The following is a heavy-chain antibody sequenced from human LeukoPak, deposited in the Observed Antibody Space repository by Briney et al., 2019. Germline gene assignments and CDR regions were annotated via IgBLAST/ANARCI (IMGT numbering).Heavy chain of an antibody. CDR2: TYYRSKWYT. J-gene: IGHJ3*02. CDR1: GDSVSNNNAA. V-gene: IGHV6-1*01. D-gene: IGHD3-16*01. CDR3: ASSSLRGSDAFDI. Sequence: SQTLSLTCAISGDSVSNNNAAWNWIRQSPSRGLEWLGRTYYRSKWYTDYAVSVSSRITINPDASKNQFSLQLNSVTPEDTAVYYCASSSLRGSDAFDIWGQGTMVTVSS.